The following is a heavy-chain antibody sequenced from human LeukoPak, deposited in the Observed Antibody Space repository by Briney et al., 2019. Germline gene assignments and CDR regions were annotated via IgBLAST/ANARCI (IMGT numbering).Heavy chain of an antibody. CDR3: ARVDNTLSYNHDY. V-gene: IGHV3-53*04. D-gene: IGHD1-1*01. Sequence: VGSLRLSCAASVFTLSTNCMIWVRQPPARGGGWVSVIYNTGSTYNADSVKGGVTISKHNTKRTVYIQMNNLRAEDTGMYYCARVDNTLSYNHDYWGQGTLVTVSS. CDR2: IYNTGST. J-gene: IGHJ4*02. CDR1: VFTLSTNC.